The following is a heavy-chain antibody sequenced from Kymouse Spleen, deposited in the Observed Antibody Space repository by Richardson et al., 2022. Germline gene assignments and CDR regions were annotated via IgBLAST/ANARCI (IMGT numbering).Heavy chain of an antibody. Sequence: QVQLQESGPGLVKPSQTLSLTCTVSGGSISSGGYYWSWIRQHPGKGLEWIGYIYYSGSTYYNPSLKSRVTISVDTSKNQFSLKLSSVTAADTAVYYCARDRDIVAIDAFDIWGQGTMVTVSS. D-gene: IGHD5-12*01. J-gene: IGHJ3*02. CDR2: IYYSGST. CDR3: ARDRDIVAIDAFDI. V-gene: IGHV4-31*03. CDR1: GGSISSGGYY.